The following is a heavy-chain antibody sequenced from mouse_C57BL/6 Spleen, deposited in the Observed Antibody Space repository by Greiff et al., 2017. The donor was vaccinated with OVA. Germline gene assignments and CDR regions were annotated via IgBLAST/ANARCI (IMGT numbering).Heavy chain of an antibody. CDR2: IYPGSGSP. CDR1: GYTFTSYW. D-gene: IGHD1-1*01. V-gene: IGHV1-55*01. CDR3: ARVITTVVEDAMDY. J-gene: IGHJ4*01. Sequence: QVQLQQPGAELVKPGASVKMSCKASGYTFTSYWITWVKQRPGQGLEWIGDIYPGSGSPNYNEKFKSKATLTVDTSSSTAYMQLSSLTSEDSAVYYCARVITTVVEDAMDYWGQGTSVTVSS.